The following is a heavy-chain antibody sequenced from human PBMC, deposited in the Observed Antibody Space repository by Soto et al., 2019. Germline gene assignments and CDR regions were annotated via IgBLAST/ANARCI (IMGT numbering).Heavy chain of an antibody. CDR3: AKDFCDFDP. CDR2: ISGSGGST. CDR1: GFTFRSYA. J-gene: IGHJ5*02. Sequence: GGSLILSCAASGFTFRSYAMSWVRQAPGKGLEWVSAISGSGGSTYYAASVTARFTIPRDNSKNTLYLQMNSLRAEDTAVYYCAKDFCDFDPWGQGTRVTVSS. V-gene: IGHV3-23*01.